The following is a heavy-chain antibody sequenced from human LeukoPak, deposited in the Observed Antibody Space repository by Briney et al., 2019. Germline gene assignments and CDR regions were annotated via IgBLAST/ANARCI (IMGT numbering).Heavy chain of an antibody. D-gene: IGHD2-2*01. Sequence: GGSLSLSCAASGFTFSTYWMTWVRQGPGKGLEWVANINQDGGRKYYVDSVKGRFTISRDNAKNSLYLQMNSLRAEDTAVYYCARLYSSSTSCQSCFDSWGQGTLVTVSS. CDR2: INQDGGRK. J-gene: IGHJ4*02. V-gene: IGHV3-7*05. CDR1: GFTFSTYW. CDR3: ARLYSSSTSCQSCFDS.